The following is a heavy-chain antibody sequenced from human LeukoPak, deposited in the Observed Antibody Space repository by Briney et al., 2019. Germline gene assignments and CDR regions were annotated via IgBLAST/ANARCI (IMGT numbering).Heavy chain of an antibody. CDR1: GGSISRDY. CDR2: ISYSGDT. J-gene: IGHJ4*02. CDR3: ARVFQGDYFDY. D-gene: IGHD2/OR15-2a*01. Sequence: SETLSLTCTVSGGSISRDYWSWIRQPPGKGLEWIGYISYSGDTNYNPSLRSRVTISLDTSKNQFSLKLSSVTAADTAVYYCARVFQGDYFDYWGQGTLVTVSS. V-gene: IGHV4-59*01.